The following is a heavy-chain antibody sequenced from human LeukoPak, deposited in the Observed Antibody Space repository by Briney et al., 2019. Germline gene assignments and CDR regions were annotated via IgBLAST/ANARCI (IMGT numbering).Heavy chain of an antibody. CDR2: ISYDGSNK. J-gene: IGHJ6*03. D-gene: IGHD5-18*01. Sequence: PGGSLRLSCAASGFTFSSYAMHWVRQAPGKGLEGVAVISYDGSNKYYADSVKGRFTISRDNSKNTLYLQMNSLRAEDTAVYYCAREGDTAMTAGYYYYMDVWGKGTTVTVSS. V-gene: IGHV3-30*04. CDR3: AREGDTAMTAGYYYYMDV. CDR1: GFTFSSYA.